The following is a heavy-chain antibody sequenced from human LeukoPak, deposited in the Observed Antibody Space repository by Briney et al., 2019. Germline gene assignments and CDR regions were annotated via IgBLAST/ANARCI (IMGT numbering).Heavy chain of an antibody. CDR2: IFNSGNT. V-gene: IGHV4-59*01. J-gene: IGHJ4*02. CDR1: GGFISSYY. D-gene: IGHD3-10*01. Sequence: SETLSLTCTVSGGFISSYYWSWIRQPPGKGLEWIGYIFNSGNTNYNPSLKSQVTISVDTSKNQFSLKLTSVTAADTAVYVCARGWDHGSVSYYYFDYWGQGTLVTVSS. CDR3: ARGWDHGSVSYYYFDY.